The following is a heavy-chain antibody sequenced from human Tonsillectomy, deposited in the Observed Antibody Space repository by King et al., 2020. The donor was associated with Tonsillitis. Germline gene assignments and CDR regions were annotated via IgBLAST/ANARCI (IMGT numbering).Heavy chain of an antibody. V-gene: IGHV4-4*07. J-gene: IGHJ4*02. CDR1: GGSISSYY. CDR3: ARDIAEYSGYDPSVYFDY. CDR2: IYTSGST. D-gene: IGHD5-12*01. Sequence: VQLQESGPGLVKPSETLSLTCTVSGGSISSYYWSWIRQPAGKGLEWIGRIYTSGSTNYNPSLKSRVTMSVDTSKNQFSLKLSSVTAADTAVYYCARDIAEYSGYDPSVYFDYWGQGTLVTVSS.